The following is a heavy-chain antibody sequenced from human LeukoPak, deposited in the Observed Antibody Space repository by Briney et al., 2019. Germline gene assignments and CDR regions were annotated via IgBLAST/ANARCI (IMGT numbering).Heavy chain of an antibody. CDR3: AKDQPVVVVAATLHY. Sequence: GGSLRFSCAASGFTFSSYAMSWVRQAPGKGLEWVSAISGSGGSTYYADSVKGRFTISRDNSKNTLYLQMNSLRAEDTAVYYCAKDQPVVVVAATLHYWGQGTLVTVSS. V-gene: IGHV3-23*01. CDR1: GFTFSSYA. J-gene: IGHJ4*02. CDR2: ISGSGGST. D-gene: IGHD2-15*01.